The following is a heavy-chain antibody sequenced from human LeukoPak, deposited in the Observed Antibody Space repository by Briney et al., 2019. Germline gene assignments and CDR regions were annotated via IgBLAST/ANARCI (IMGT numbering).Heavy chain of an antibody. CDR1: GGSISSYY. CDR3: ARALGSSGYGWFDPWGQGTLVTVSSDYYGMDV. J-gene: IGHJ6*02. V-gene: IGHV4-59*12. D-gene: IGHD3-22*01. Sequence: PSETLSLTCTVSGGSISSYYWSWIRQPPGKGLEWIGNIYYSGSTYYNPSLKSRLTISVDTSKNQFSLKLSSVTAADTAVYYCARALGSSGYGWFDPWGQGTLVTVSSDYYGMDVWGQGTTVTVSS. CDR2: IYYSGST.